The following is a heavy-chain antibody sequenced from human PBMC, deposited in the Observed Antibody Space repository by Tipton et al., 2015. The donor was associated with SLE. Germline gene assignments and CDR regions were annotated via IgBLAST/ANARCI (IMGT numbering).Heavy chain of an antibody. J-gene: IGHJ3*02. CDR3: ARAVGNDAFDI. V-gene: IGHV1-2*02. D-gene: IGHD1-26*01. Sequence: QSGAEVKKPGSSVKVSCKASGGTFSSYAISWVRQAPGQGLEWMGWINPNSGGTNYAQKFQGRVTMTRDTSISTAYMELSRLRSDDTAVYYCARAVGNDAFDIWGQGTMVTVSS. CDR1: GGTFSSYA. CDR2: INPNSGGT.